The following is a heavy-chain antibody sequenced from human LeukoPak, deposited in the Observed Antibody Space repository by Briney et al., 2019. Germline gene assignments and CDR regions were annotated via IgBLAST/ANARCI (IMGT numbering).Heavy chain of an antibody. D-gene: IGHD3-10*01. CDR1: GFTFSSYA. CDR3: ARGPDYYGSGSYYAPLDY. V-gene: IGHV3-64*01. J-gene: IGHJ4*02. Sequence: PGGSLRLSCAASGFTFSSYAMRWVRQAPGKGLEYVSSISNNGGSTFYANSVKGRFTISRDNSKNTLYLQMGSLRAEDMAVYYCARGPDYYGSGSYYAPLDYWGQGTLVTVSS. CDR2: ISNNGGST.